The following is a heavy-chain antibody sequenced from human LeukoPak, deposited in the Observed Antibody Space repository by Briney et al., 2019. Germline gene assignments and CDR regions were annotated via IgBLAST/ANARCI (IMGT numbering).Heavy chain of an antibody. Sequence: PSETLSLTCAVYGGFFSGYYWSWIRQPPGKGLEWIGEINHSGSTNYNPSLKSRVTISVDTSKNQFSLKLSSVTAADTAVYYCARGYDYVWGSYRIFDYWGQGTLVTVSS. V-gene: IGHV4-34*01. D-gene: IGHD3-16*02. CDR3: ARGYDYVWGSYRIFDY. J-gene: IGHJ4*02. CDR2: INHSGST. CDR1: GGFFSGYY.